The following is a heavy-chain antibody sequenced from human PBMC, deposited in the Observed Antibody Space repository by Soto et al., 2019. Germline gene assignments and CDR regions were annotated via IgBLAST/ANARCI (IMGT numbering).Heavy chain of an antibody. D-gene: IGHD3-3*01. CDR2: ISAYNVNT. CDR1: GYTFTSYG. V-gene: IGHV1-18*01. Sequence: QVQLVQSGAEVKKPGASVKVSCKASGYTFTSYGISWVRQAPGQGLEWMGWISAYNVNTHYAQKLQGRVTMTTDTSTSPAYMELRSLRSDDTAVYYCAREGNDFWSGSYYYGMDVWGQGTTVTVSS. CDR3: AREGNDFWSGSYYYGMDV. J-gene: IGHJ6*02.